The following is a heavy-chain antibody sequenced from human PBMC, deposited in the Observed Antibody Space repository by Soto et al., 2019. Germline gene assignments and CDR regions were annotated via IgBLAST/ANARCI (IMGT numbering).Heavy chain of an antibody. CDR1: GDTFNDRT. D-gene: IGHD1-26*01. V-gene: IGHV1-69*08. CDR2: VIPLLDAS. CDR3: ASGKPQMTQDRMGFYYYMDV. J-gene: IGHJ6*03. Sequence: QVQLVQSGAEVKKPGSSVKISCTASGDTFNDRTFTWVRRAPSQGLEWMGRVIPLLDASNYAEKFQDRVTITAAKSTNTAYMELSGLKSEDSAIYYCASGKPQMTQDRMGFYYYMDVWGKGTTVTVSS.